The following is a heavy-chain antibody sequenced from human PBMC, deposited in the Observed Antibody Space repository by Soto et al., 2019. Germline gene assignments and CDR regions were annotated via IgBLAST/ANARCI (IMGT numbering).Heavy chain of an antibody. Sequence: GGSLRLSCAASGFTFSSYAMSWVRQAPGKGLEWVSAISGSGGSTYYADSVKGRFTISRDNSKNTLYLQMNSLRAEDTAVYYCAKELYYYAILTGHPWGFDYWGQGTLVTVSS. CDR3: AKELYYYAILTGHPWGFDY. V-gene: IGHV3-23*01. D-gene: IGHD3-9*01. CDR2: ISGSGGST. CDR1: GFTFSSYA. J-gene: IGHJ4*02.